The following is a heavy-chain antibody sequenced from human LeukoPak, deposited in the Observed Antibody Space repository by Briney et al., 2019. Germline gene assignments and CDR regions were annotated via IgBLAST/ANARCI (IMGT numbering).Heavy chain of an antibody. CDR3: ARDTTPKYYYDSSGYYWFGAFDI. CDR2: IYYSGSP. D-gene: IGHD3-22*01. Sequence: PSETLSLTCTVSGGSISSYYWSWIRQPPGKGLEWIGYIYYSGSPDYNPSLKSRVTISVDTSKNQFSLKLSSVTAADTAVYYCARDTTPKYYYDSSGYYWFGAFDIWGQGTMVTVSS. J-gene: IGHJ3*02. V-gene: IGHV4-59*01. CDR1: GGSISSYY.